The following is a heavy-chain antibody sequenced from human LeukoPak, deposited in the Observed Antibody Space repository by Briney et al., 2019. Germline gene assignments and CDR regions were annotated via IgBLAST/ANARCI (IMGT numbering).Heavy chain of an antibody. Sequence: PGGSLRLSCAASGFTFSSYAMSWVRQAPGKGLEWVSAISGSGGSTYYADSVKGRFTISRDNSKNTLYLQMNSLRAEDTAVYYCAKVGYCSSTSCYSDAFDIWGQGTMVTVSS. CDR1: GFTFSSYA. V-gene: IGHV3-23*01. CDR2: ISGSGGST. CDR3: AKVGYCSSTSCYSDAFDI. D-gene: IGHD2-2*02. J-gene: IGHJ3*02.